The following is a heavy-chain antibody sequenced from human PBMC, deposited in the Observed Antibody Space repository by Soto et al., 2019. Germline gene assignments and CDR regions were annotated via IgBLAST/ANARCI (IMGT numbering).Heavy chain of an antibody. CDR2: IWYDGSNK. CDR3: AREVGTSGGYSRGLDFDP. V-gene: IGHV3-33*01. D-gene: IGHD6-19*01. Sequence: QVQLVESGGGVVQPGRSLRLSCAASGFTFSSYGMHWVRQAPGKGLEWVAVIWYDGSNKYYADSVKGRFTISRDNSKNTLYLQMNSLRAEATTVYYCAREVGTSGGYSRGLDFDPWGQGTLVTVSS. J-gene: IGHJ5*02. CDR1: GFTFSSYG.